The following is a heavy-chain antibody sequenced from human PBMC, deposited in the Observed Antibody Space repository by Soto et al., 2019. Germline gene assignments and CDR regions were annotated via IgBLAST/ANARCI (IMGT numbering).Heavy chain of an antibody. CDR3: VSGGNFYYDSSRY. J-gene: IGHJ4*02. Sequence: AGSLTLSCAAPGFTFSICALHWVRRAPGKGLEGVAVMTPNGNNQYYADSVKGRFTISRDTSKSTPYLQLTTLRPADTAVYYCVSGGNFYYDSSRYWGQGTLVTVSS. D-gene: IGHD3-22*01. CDR2: MTPNGNNQ. V-gene: IGHV3-30-3*01. CDR1: GFTFSICA.